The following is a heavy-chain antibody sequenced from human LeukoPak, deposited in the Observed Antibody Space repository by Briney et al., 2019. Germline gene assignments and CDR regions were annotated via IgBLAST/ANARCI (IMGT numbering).Heavy chain of an antibody. J-gene: IGHJ6*03. V-gene: IGHV4-34*01. CDR3: ARQAIAAAGPYYYYYYMDV. CDR1: GGSFSGYY. CDR2: INHSGST. D-gene: IGHD6-13*01. Sequence: SETLSLTCAVYGGSFSGYYWSWIRQPPGKGLEWIGEINHSGSTNYNPSVKSRVTISVDTSKNQFSLKLSSVTAADTAVYYCARQAIAAAGPYYYYYYMDVWGKGTTVTVSS.